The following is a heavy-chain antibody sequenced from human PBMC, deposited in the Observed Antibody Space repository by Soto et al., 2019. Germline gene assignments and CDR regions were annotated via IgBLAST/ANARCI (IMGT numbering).Heavy chain of an antibody. CDR3: ARASSVQLTRHQQY. V-gene: IGHV4-30-4*01. Sequence: QVQLQESGPGLVKPSQTLSLTCTVSGGSISSGDYYWSWIRQPPGKGLEWIGYIHYSGSTYYNPSLKGRVTIPVDTSKNQFPLKLSSVTAADTAVYYCARASSVQLTRHQQYWGQGTLVTVSS. J-gene: IGHJ4*02. D-gene: IGHD1-1*01. CDR2: IHYSGST. CDR1: GGSISSGDYY.